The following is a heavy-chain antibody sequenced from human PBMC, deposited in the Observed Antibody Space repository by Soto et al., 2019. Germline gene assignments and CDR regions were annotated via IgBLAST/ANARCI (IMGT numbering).Heavy chain of an antibody. V-gene: IGHV3-23*01. D-gene: IGHD3-22*01. CDR3: AKADSSGYKYYYGMDV. J-gene: IGHJ6*02. Sequence: GGSLRLSCAASGFTFSSYAMSWVRQAPGKGLEWVSAISGSGGSTYYADSVKGRFTISRDNSKNTLYLQINSLRAEDTAVYYCAKADSSGYKYYYGMDVWGQGTTVTVSS. CDR2: ISGSGGST. CDR1: GFTFSSYA.